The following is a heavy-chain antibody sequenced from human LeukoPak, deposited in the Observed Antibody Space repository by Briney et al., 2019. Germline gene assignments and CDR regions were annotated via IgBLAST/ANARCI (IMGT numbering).Heavy chain of an antibody. Sequence: GGSLRLSCAASGFTFSSYSMNWVRQAPGKGLEWVSYISSSSNTIYYADSVKGRFTISRDNAKDSLYLQMNSLRDEDTAVYYCARDILTKQAYSGYDNWGQGTLVTVSS. CDR3: ARDILTKQAYSGYDN. J-gene: IGHJ4*02. D-gene: IGHD5-12*01. V-gene: IGHV3-48*02. CDR1: GFTFSSYS. CDR2: ISSSSNTI.